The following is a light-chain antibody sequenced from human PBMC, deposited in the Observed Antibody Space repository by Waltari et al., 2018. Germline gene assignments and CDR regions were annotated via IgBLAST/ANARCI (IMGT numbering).Light chain of an antibody. CDR1: QSVFYSSYNKND. J-gene: IGKJ2*01. V-gene: IGKV4-1*01. CDR3: HQYYSIPYT. CDR2: WAS. Sequence: DIVMTQSPDSLSVSLGERATINCKSSQSVFYSSYNKNDLAWYQQKPGQPPKLLIYWASTRESGVPDRFSGSGSGKDFTLTISSLQAEDVAVYYCHQYYSIPYTFGQGTKLEVK.